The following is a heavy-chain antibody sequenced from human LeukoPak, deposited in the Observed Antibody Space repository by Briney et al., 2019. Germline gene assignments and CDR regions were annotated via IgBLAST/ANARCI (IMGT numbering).Heavy chain of an antibody. CDR1: GGSFSGYY. J-gene: IGHJ3*02. Sequence: PSETLSLTCAVYGGSFSGYYWSWIRQPPGKGLEWIGEINHSGSTKYNPSLKGRATISVDKSKNQLSLKVISVTAADTAIYYCARDSKSTAYAFDIWGQGTMVTVSS. D-gene: IGHD5/OR15-5a*01. V-gene: IGHV4-34*01. CDR2: INHSGST. CDR3: ARDSKSTAYAFDI.